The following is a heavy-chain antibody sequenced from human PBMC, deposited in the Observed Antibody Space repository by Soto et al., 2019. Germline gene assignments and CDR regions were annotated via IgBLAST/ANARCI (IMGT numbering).Heavy chain of an antibody. D-gene: IGHD6-13*01. V-gene: IGHV4-34*01. Sequence: SETLSLTCTVSGGSFTGYYGAWIRQSPGKGLEWIGEISHSGTTIYNPSLKSRVTISIDTPKNQFSLKLSSMTAADTGVYFCARNGGSTWHYFDYWGQGTLVTVSS. CDR1: GGSFTGYY. CDR3: ARNGGSTWHYFDY. J-gene: IGHJ4*02. CDR2: ISHSGTT.